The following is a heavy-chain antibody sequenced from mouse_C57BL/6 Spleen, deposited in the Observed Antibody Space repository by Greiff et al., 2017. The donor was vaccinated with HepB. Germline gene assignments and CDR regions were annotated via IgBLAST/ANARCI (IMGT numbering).Heavy chain of an antibody. Sequence: EVQLKQSGPELVKPGASVKISCKASGYTFTDYYMNWVKQSHGKSLEWIGDINPNNGGTSYNQKFKGKATLTVDKSSSTAYMELRSLTSEDSAVYYCARTPYDYDEGLGAMDYWGQGTSVTVSS. V-gene: IGHV1-26*01. CDR3: ARTPYDYDEGLGAMDY. CDR2: INPNNGGT. D-gene: IGHD2-4*01. J-gene: IGHJ4*01. CDR1: GYTFTDYY.